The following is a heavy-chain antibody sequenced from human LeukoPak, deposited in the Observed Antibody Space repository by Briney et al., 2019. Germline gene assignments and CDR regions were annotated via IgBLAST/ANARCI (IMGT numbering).Heavy chain of an antibody. D-gene: IGHD3-22*01. J-gene: IGHJ4*02. Sequence: PSETLSLTCAVYGGSFSGYYWSWIRQPPGKGLEWIGEINHSGSTNYNPSLKSRVTISVDTSKNQFSLKLSSVTAADTAVYYCTLSSGYSGGGDFDYWGQGTLVTVS. CDR3: TLSSGYSGGGDFDY. V-gene: IGHV4-34*01. CDR2: INHSGST. CDR1: GGSFSGYY.